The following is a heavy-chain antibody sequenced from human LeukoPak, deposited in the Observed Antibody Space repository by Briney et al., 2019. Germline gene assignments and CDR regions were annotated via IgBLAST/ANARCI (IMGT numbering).Heavy chain of an antibody. J-gene: IGHJ4*02. D-gene: IGHD3-22*01. CDR2: IYHSGST. Sequence: KPSETLSLTCTVSGYSISSGYYWGWIRQPPGKGLEWIGSIYHSGSTYCNPSLKSRVTISVDTSKNQFSLKLRSVTAADTAAYYCARVTGYMIEDYFDYWGQGTLVTVSS. V-gene: IGHV4-38-2*02. CDR3: ARVTGYMIEDYFDY. CDR1: GYSISSGYY.